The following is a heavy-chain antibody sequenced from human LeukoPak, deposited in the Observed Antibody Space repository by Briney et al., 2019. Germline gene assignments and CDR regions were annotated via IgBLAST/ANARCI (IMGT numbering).Heavy chain of an antibody. CDR3: ARAGGGHFFYGMDV. V-gene: IGHV3-30*04. D-gene: IGHD3-16*01. CDR2: ISYDGSSK. J-gene: IGHJ6*02. Sequence: GGSLRLSCAASGFTFSSYAMHWVRQAPGKGLEWVAVISYDGSSKYYADSVKGRFTISRDTSKNTLYLQVNSLRGEDTAVYYCARAGGGHFFYGMDVWGQGTTVTVSS. CDR1: GFTFSSYA.